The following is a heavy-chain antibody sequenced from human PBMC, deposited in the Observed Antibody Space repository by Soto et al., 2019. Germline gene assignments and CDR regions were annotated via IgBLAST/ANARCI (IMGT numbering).Heavy chain of an antibody. Sequence: QVQLVESGGGVVQPGRSLRLSCAASGFTFSSYAMHWVRQAPGKGLEWVAVISYDGSNKYYADSVKGRFTISRDNSKNTLYLQVNSLRAEDTAVYYCASPVMGTMIVVDYWGQGTLVTVSS. CDR3: ASPVMGTMIVVDY. V-gene: IGHV3-30-3*01. CDR1: GFTFSSYA. CDR2: ISYDGSNK. J-gene: IGHJ4*02. D-gene: IGHD3-22*01.